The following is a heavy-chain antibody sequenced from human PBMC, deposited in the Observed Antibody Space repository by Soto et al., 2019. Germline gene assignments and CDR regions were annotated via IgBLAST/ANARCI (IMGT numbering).Heavy chain of an antibody. J-gene: IGHJ5*02. D-gene: IGHD6-19*01. Sequence: PSETLSLTCAVYGGSFSGYYWSWIRQPPGKGLEWIGEINHSGSTNYNPSLKSRVTISVDTSKNQFSLKLSSVTAADTAVYYCARGRYSSGWYSLRWFDPWGQGTLVTVSS. CDR3: ARGRYSSGWYSLRWFDP. V-gene: IGHV4-34*01. CDR2: INHSGST. CDR1: GGSFSGYY.